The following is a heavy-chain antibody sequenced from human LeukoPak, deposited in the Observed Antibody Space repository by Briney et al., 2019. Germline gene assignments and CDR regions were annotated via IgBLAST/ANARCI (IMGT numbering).Heavy chain of an antibody. V-gene: IGHV3-33*01. J-gene: IGHJ4*02. CDR3: ARDRSLAYFDY. CDR1: GFTFSNFG. Sequence: PGGSLRLSCAASGFTFSNFGMHWVRQAPGKGLEWVAVIWYDGSNKYYADSVQGRFTISRDNSKNTLYLQMNSLRPEDTAVYYCARDRSLAYFDYWGQGTLVTVSS. CDR2: IWYDGSNK.